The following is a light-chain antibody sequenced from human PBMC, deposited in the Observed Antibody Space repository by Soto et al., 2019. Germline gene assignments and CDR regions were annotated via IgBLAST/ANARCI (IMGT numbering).Light chain of an antibody. CDR3: SSYTSSRGYV. CDR1: SSDVGKYDR. Sequence: QSVLTQPPSVSGSPGQSVTISCTGTSSDVGKYDRVSWYQQPPGTAPKLIIYEVTNRPSGVPARFSGSKSGNTASLTISGLQAEDEAEYYCSSYTSSRGYVFGTGTKVTVL. CDR2: EVT. V-gene: IGLV2-18*02. J-gene: IGLJ1*01.